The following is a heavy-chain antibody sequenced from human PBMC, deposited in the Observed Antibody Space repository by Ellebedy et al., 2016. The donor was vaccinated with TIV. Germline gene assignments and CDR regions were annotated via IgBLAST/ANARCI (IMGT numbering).Heavy chain of an antibody. CDR1: GGSIRSYY. CDR3: ARCPGDTAMVTCYFDY. V-gene: IGHV4-34*01. J-gene: IGHJ4*02. D-gene: IGHD5-18*01. CDR2: INHSGST. Sequence: MPSETLSLTCNVSGGSIRSYYWSWIRQPPGKGLEWIGEINHSGSTNYNPSLKSRVTVSVDTSKNQFSLKLSSVTAADTAVYYCARCPGDTAMVTCYFDYWGQGTLVTVSS.